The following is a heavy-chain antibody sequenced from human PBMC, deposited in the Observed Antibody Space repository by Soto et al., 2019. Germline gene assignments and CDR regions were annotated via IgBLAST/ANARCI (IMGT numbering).Heavy chain of an antibody. D-gene: IGHD3-9*01. V-gene: IGHV3-33*01. Sequence: GGSLRLSCAASGFTFSSYGMHWVRQAPGKGLEWVAVIWYDGSNKYYADSVKGRFTISRDNSKNTLYLQMNSLRAEDTAVYYCAREGKHLYYDILTGYYNGAFDIWGQGTMVTVSS. CDR3: AREGKHLYYDILTGYYNGAFDI. CDR1: GFTFSSYG. J-gene: IGHJ3*02. CDR2: IWYDGSNK.